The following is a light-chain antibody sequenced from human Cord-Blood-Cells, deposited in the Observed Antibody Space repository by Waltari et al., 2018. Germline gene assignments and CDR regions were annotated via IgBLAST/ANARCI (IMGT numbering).Light chain of an antibody. CDR2: STN. CDR3: VLYMGSGISV. Sequence: QTVVTQEPSFSVSPGGTVTLTCGLRPGPVSTSYHPHWYQQTPGQGPRTLIYSTNTRSSGVPDRFSGSILGNKAALTITGAQADDESDYYCVLYMGSGISVFGGGTKLTVL. V-gene: IGLV8-61*01. J-gene: IGLJ3*02. CDR1: PGPVSTSYH.